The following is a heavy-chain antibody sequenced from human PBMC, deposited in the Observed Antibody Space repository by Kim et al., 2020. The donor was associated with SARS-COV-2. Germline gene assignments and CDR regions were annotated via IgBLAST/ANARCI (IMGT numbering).Heavy chain of an antibody. CDR2: IYYSGST. V-gene: IGHV4-39*01. D-gene: IGHD3-9*01. CDR1: GGSISSSSYY. Sequence: SETLSLTCTVSGGSISSSSYYWGWIRQPPGKGLEWIGSIYYSGSTYYNPSLKSRVTISVDTSKNQFSLKLSSVTAADTAVYYCARRNGFDWLLYPPRYYYGMDVWGQGTTVTVSS. J-gene: IGHJ6*02. CDR3: ARRNGFDWLLYPPRYYYGMDV.